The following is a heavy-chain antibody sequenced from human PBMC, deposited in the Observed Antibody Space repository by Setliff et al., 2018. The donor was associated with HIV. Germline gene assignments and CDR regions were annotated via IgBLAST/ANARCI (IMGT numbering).Heavy chain of an antibody. CDR2: IIPMFGSA. V-gene: IGHV1-69*06. CDR3: ARGLSGAGDEY. D-gene: IGHD3-10*01. CDR1: RHNFKTYA. J-gene: IGHJ4*02. Sequence: VKVSCKASRHNFKTYAFSWVRQAPGQGLEWVGGIIPMFGSANYAQKFQGRVKITADTFTSTACMELSSLRSEDTALYYCARGLSGAGDEYWGQGTLVTVSS.